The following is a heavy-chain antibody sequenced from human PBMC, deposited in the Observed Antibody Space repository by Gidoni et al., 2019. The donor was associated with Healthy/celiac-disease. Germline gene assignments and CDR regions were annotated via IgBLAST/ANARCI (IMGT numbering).Heavy chain of an antibody. D-gene: IGHD3-22*01. CDR2: IYYSGST. Sequence: QVQLQESGPGLVKPSETLSLTSISSYYWSWIRQPPGKGLEWIGYIYYSGSTNYNPSLKSRVTISVDTSKNQFSLKLSSVTAADTAVYYCARERVSSGWYSSYYYDSSGNGMDVWGQGTTVTVSS. CDR1: ISSYY. V-gene: IGHV4-59*01. CDR3: ARERVSSGWYSSYYYDSSGNGMDV. J-gene: IGHJ6*02.